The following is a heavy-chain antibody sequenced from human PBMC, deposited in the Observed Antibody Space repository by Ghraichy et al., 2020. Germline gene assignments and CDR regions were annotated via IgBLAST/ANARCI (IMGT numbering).Heavy chain of an antibody. CDR3: ARGRASSPVGQFPMYV. CDR2: ISSTSTSI. Sequence: LSLTCAASGFAFSTYSINWVRQAPGKGLEWISSISSTSTSIYYADSLKGRFTTFRDNAKNSLYLQMNSLRGEDTAGYYCARGRASSPVGQFPMYVWGPGPTVTV. J-gene: IGHJ6*02. V-gene: IGHV3-21*01. CDR1: GFAFSTYS. D-gene: IGHD6-6*01.